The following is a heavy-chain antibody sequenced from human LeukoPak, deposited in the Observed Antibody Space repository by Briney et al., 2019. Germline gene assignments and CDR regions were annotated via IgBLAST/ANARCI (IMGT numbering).Heavy chain of an antibody. CDR2: ISGDGGST. Sequence: GGSLRLSCAASGFTFDDYAMHWARQAPGKGLEWFSLISGDGGSTYYADSVKGRFTISRDNSKNSLYLQMNSLRTEDTALYYCAKDIEANIHSTVTNDYWGQGTLVTVSS. D-gene: IGHD4-17*01. CDR3: AKDIEANIHSTVTNDY. V-gene: IGHV3-43*02. CDR1: GFTFDDYA. J-gene: IGHJ4*02.